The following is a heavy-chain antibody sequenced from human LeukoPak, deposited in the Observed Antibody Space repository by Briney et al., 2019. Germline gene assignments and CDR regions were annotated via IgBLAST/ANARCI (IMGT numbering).Heavy chain of an antibody. J-gene: IGHJ3*02. Sequence: SETLSLTCAVYGGSFSGYYWSWIRQPPGKGLEWIGEINHSGSTNYNPSLKSRVTISVDTSKNQFSLKLSSVTAADTAVYYCSRISRNDAFDIWGQGTMVTVSS. CDR2: INHSGST. D-gene: IGHD3-3*02. V-gene: IGHV4-34*01. CDR3: SRISRNDAFDI. CDR1: GGSFSGYY.